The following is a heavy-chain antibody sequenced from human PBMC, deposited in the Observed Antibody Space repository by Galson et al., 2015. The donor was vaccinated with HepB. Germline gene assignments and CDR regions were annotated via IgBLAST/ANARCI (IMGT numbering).Heavy chain of an antibody. CDR3: AKPYDGNPPRAFDI. V-gene: IGHV3-30*02. CDR1: GFAFTTYG. J-gene: IGHJ3*02. Sequence: SLRLSCAASGFAFTTYGMHWVRQAPGKGLEWVAFIRYYGSDKYYADSVKGRFTISRDNSKNTLYLQMNSLRAEDTAVYYCAKPYDGNPPRAFDIWGQGTMVTVSS. D-gene: IGHD4-23*01. CDR2: IRYYGSDK.